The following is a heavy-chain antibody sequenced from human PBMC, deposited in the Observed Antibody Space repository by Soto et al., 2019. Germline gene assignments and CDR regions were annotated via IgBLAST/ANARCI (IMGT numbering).Heavy chain of an antibody. Sequence: SVKVSCKVSGGAFTNYSINWVRHGPGQGLEWLGGIIPLYNTSNYSLKFLGRVTVTADISSTTVYMELNSLTSDDTATYYCASWANWNPLYYDGLDVWGQGTTVTVSS. CDR3: ASWANWNPLYYDGLDV. D-gene: IGHD1-20*01. V-gene: IGHV1-69*06. CDR1: GGAFTNYS. CDR2: IIPLYNTS. J-gene: IGHJ6*02.